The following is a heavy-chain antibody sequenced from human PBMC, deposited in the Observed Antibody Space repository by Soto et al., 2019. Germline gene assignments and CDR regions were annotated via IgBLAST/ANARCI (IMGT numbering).Heavy chain of an antibody. V-gene: IGHV4-30-4*01. D-gene: IGHD4-17*01. Sequence: PSETLSLTCTVSGGSISSGDYYWSWIRQPPGKGLEWIGYIYYSGSTYYNPSLKSRVTISVDTSKNQFSLKLSSVTAADTAVYYCASHYGDYGSYYYYGMDVWGQGTKVTVYS. J-gene: IGHJ6*02. CDR1: GGSISSGDYY. CDR3: ASHYGDYGSYYYYGMDV. CDR2: IYYSGST.